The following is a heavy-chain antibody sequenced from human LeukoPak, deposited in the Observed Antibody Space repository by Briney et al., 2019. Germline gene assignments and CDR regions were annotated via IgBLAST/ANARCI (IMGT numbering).Heavy chain of an antibody. J-gene: IGHJ3*01. CDR2: IIPKYSAS. Sequence: SVKVSCKASGGSFSDYPINWVPQAPGQGLEWLGGIIPKYSASNYAQAFQGRVTITADESTNTVYMEMSGLRPDDTAVYYCVRPDRIFGVPAAFDAWGQGTLVAVSS. D-gene: IGHD3-3*02. V-gene: IGHV1-69*13. CDR3: VRPDRIFGVPAAFDA. CDR1: GGSFSDYP.